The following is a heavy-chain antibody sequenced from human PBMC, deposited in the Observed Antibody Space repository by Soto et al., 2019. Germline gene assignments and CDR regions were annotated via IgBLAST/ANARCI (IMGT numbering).Heavy chain of an antibody. CDR1: GDSINSGDSS. D-gene: IGHD3-22*01. CDR3: AIISGYRNYFDY. J-gene: IGHJ4*02. Sequence: SETLSLTCAVSGDSINSGDSSWTWIRQPPGKGLEWIGYISYSASTYYNPSLKSRVTISVDTSKNQFSLKLSSVTAADTAVYYCAIISGYRNYFDYWGQGTLVTVSS. V-gene: IGHV4-30-4*08. CDR2: ISYSAST.